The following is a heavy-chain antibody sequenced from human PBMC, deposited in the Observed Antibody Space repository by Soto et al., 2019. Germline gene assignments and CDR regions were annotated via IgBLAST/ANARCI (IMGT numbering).Heavy chain of an antibody. CDR3: ARGGYYDNSWGKLSHYGLDV. Sequence: QVQLAQSANEVKKPGASVKVSCKAAGYTFIRYGIAWVRQAPGQGLEWLGWISPYNDSTVYAQKFQGRVSMTADTYTRSVYSTLRGLKSDDTAVYYCARGGYYDNSWGKLSHYGLDVWGQGTSVSVSS. D-gene: IGHD3-16*01. CDR1: GYTFIRYG. J-gene: IGHJ6*02. V-gene: IGHV1-18*01. CDR2: ISPYNDST.